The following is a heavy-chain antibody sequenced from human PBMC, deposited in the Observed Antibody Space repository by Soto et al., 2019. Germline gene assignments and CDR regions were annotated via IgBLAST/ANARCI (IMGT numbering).Heavy chain of an antibody. V-gene: IGHV6-1*01. CDR3: ARDQGQWLGLDAFDI. Sequence: SPTPSLTCAISGDSVSSNSAAWNWIRQSPSRGLQWLGRTYYRSKWYNDYAVSVKSRITINPDTSKNQFSLQLNSVTPEDTAVYYCARDQGQWLGLDAFDIWGEGTMVTVSS. CDR1: GDSVSSNSAA. J-gene: IGHJ3*02. CDR2: TYYRSKWYN. D-gene: IGHD6-19*01.